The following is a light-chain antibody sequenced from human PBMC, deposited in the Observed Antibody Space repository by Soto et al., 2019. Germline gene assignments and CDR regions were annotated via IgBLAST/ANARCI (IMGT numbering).Light chain of an antibody. CDR1: QAISSN. J-gene: IGKJ4*01. CDR3: QQFSSYPLT. CDR2: GAS. V-gene: IGKV3-20*01. Sequence: EIVMTQSPATLSVSRGERATLSCRANQAISSNLAWYQQKPGQAPRLLIYGASSRATGIPDRFRGSGSGTDFTLTISRLEPEDFAVYYCQQFSSYPLTFGGGTKVDIK.